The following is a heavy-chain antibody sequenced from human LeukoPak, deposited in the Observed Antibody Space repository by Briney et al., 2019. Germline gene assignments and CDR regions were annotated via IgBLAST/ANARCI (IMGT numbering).Heavy chain of an antibody. CDR1: GYTFTGYY. D-gene: IGHD6-13*01. CDR3: ARSSGSSSWYWFDP. CDR2: INPNSGGT. J-gene: IGHJ5*02. Sequence: ASVKVSCKASGYTFTGYYMHWVRQAPGQGLEWMGWINPNSGGTIYAQKFQGRVTMTRDTSISTAYMELSRLRSDDTAVYYCARSSGSSSWYWFDPWGQGTLVTVSS. V-gene: IGHV1-2*02.